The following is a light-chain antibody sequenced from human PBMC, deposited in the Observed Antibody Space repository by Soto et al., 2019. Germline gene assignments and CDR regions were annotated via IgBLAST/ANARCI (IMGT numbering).Light chain of an antibody. CDR3: NSYTSGNTYV. V-gene: IGLV2-18*02. Sequence: QSVLTHPPSVSGSPGQSVTISCTGTSSDIGSYNRVSWYQQPPGTAPKLMIYEVSNRPSGVPDRFSGSKSGNTASLTISGLQPEDEADYYCNSYTSGNTYVFGTGTKVTVL. J-gene: IGLJ1*01. CDR1: SSDIGSYNR. CDR2: EVS.